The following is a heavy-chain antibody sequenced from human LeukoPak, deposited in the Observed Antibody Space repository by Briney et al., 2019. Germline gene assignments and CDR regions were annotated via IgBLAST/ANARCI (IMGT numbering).Heavy chain of an antibody. CDR1: GGTFSSYA. Sequence: SVTVSCKASGGTFSSYAISWVRQAPGQGLEWMGRIIPILGIASYAQKFQGRVTITADKSTSTAYMELSSLRSEDTAVYYCASSYYYDSSGYYSDYWGQGTLVTVSS. D-gene: IGHD3-22*01. J-gene: IGHJ4*02. CDR2: IIPILGIA. V-gene: IGHV1-69*04. CDR3: ASSYYYDSSGYYSDY.